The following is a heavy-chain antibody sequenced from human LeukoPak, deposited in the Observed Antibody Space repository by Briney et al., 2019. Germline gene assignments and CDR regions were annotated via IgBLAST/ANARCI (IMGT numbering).Heavy chain of an antibody. D-gene: IGHD3-10*01. V-gene: IGHV3-23*01. CDR3: ARGFRGANWFDP. Sequence: GGSLRLSCAASGFTFSSYAMSWVRQAPGKGLGWVSAINPTGGSTYYADSVKGRFTISRDNAENSLYLQMNSLRAEDTALYYCARGFRGANWFDPWGQGTLVTVSS. CDR2: INPTGGST. CDR1: GFTFSSYA. J-gene: IGHJ5*02.